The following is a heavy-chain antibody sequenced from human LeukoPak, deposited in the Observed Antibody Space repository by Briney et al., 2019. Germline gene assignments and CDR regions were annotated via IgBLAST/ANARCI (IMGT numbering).Heavy chain of an antibody. CDR1: GGSISSYY. J-gene: IGHJ3*02. CDR3: ARHKTTVTIAFDI. CDR2: IYYSGST. Sequence: PSQTLSLTCTVSGGSISSYYWSWIRQPPGKGLEWIGYIYYSGSTNYNPSLKSRVTISVDTSKNQFSLKLSSVTAADTAVYYCARHKTTVTIAFDIWGQGTMVTVSS. D-gene: IGHD4-11*01. V-gene: IGHV4-59*08.